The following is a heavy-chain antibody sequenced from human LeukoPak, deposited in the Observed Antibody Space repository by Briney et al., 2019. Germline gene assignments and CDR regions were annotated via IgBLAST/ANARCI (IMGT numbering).Heavy chain of an antibody. CDR2: IIPIFGRA. CDR3: ARGVHPGYSGNEGG. V-gene: IGHV1-69*06. D-gene: IGHD5-12*01. CDR1: GGSFSICA. Sequence: SVTLSFTASGGSFSICAISWVRLAQGQGKERMGGIIPIFGRANYAQKFQVRVTITADKSTSTAYMELSSLRSGDTAVYYCARGVHPGYSGNEGGWGQGTLVTVSS. J-gene: IGHJ4*02.